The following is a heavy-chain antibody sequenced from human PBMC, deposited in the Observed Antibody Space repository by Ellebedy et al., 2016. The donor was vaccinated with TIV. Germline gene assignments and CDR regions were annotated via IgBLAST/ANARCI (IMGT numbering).Heavy chain of an antibody. CDR2: ILNDGRT. CDR1: DDSISSPY. J-gene: IGHJ4*02. D-gene: IGHD5-24*01. Sequence: MPSETLSLTCTVSDDSISSPYCSWIRQHPGKGLEWNGYILNDGRTRYNPSLKSLVTISVETSKRLFYLKLNSVTAADTAVYYCVRCRDAYKTGYWGQGNLVSVSS. CDR3: VRCRDAYKTGY. V-gene: IGHV4-59*03.